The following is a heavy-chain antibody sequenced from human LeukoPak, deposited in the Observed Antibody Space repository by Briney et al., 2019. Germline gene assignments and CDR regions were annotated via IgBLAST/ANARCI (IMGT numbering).Heavy chain of an antibody. CDR1: GLTFSSYA. CDR3: ARDRLHTAIPFFRKKENWFDP. J-gene: IGHJ5*02. D-gene: IGHD5-18*01. V-gene: IGHV3-23*01. CDR2: ISGSGGST. Sequence: QPGGSLRLSCAASGLTFSSYAMSWVRQAPGKGLEWVSAISGSGGSTYYADSVKGRFTISRDNSKNTLYLQMNSLRDEDTAVYYCARDRLHTAIPFFRKKENWFDPWGQGTLVTVSS.